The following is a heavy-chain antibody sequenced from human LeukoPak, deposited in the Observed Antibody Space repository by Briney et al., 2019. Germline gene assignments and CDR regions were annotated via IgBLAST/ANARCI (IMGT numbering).Heavy chain of an antibody. J-gene: IGHJ4*02. V-gene: IGHV1-2*03. CDR1: GYTFTGYY. D-gene: IGHD3-10*01. CDR2: INPNSGGT. Sequence: LGASVKVSCKASGYTFTGYYMHWVRQAPGQGLEWMGWINPNSGGTNYAQKFQGRVTMTRDTSISTAYMELSRLRSDDTAVYYCARVGGGDYYAPPYYFDYWGQGTLVTVSS. CDR3: ARVGGGDYYAPPYYFDY.